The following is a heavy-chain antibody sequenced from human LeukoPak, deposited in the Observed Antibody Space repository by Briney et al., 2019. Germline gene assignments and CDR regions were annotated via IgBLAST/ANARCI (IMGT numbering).Heavy chain of an antibody. D-gene: IGHD3-10*01. J-gene: IGHJ4*02. CDR1: GGSISNNNYY. Sequence: PSETLSLTCTVSGGSISNNNYYWGWIRLPPGKALEWIGSIYYSGSTLHNPSLMSRVTMSVDTSKNQFTLKLSSVTAADTAVYYCATHGGDGPGSSNFDYWGQGTLVTVSS. CDR3: ATHGGDGPGSSNFDY. V-gene: IGHV4-39*01. CDR2: IYYSGST.